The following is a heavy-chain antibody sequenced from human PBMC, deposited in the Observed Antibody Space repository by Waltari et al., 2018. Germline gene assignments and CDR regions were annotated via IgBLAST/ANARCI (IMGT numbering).Heavy chain of an antibody. CDR2: ISYDGSDK. CDR1: GLIFSSPA. CDR3: ARLFVDLFTGAHGAFDV. V-gene: IGHV3-30*04. Sequence: HVQLVEAGGGVVQPGRSLRLSCAAPGLIFSSPAMHWVRQAPGKGLEWVAVISYDGSDKYYADSVKGRFSISRDNSRNTLYLQMNSLRAEDTAVYYCARLFVDLFTGAHGAFDVWGQGTMVTVSS. J-gene: IGHJ3*01. D-gene: IGHD3-9*01.